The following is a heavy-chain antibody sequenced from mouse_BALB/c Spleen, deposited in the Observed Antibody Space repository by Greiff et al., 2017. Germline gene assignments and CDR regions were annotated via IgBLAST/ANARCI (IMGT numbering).Heavy chain of an antibody. V-gene: IGHV1-54*03. CDR1: GYAFTNYL. CDR2: INPGSGGT. CDR3: ARGGYSAWFAY. Sequence: VQLQQSGAELVRPGTSVKVSCKASGYAFTNYLIEWVKQRPGQGLEWIGVINPGSGGTNYNEKFKGKATLTADKSSSTAYMQLSSLTSDDSAVYFCARGGYSAWFAYWGQGTLVTVSA. J-gene: IGHJ3*01.